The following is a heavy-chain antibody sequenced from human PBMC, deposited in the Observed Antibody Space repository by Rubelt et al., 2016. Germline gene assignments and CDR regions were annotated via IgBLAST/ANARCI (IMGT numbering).Heavy chain of an antibody. V-gene: IGHV2-5*01. Sequence: QITLKESGPTLVKPTQTLTLTCSFSGFSLSTSGVGVGWIRQPPGKALEWLALIYWNDDKRYSPSLKSRLTITKGTSKHQVVLTITYLDPVAPATDYSAHGYTSSWYACFQHWGQGTLVTVSS. D-gene: IGHD6-13*01. CDR1: GFSLSTSGVG. J-gene: IGHJ1*01. CDR3: AHGYTSSWYACFQH. CDR2: IYWNDDK.